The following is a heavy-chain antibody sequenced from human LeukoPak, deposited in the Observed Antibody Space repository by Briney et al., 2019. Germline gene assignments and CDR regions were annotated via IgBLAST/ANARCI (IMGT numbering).Heavy chain of an antibody. Sequence: ASVKVSCKASGYSFTGHFMYWVRQAPGQGLEWMGYINPNTGDTNYAQKFQGRVTLTRDTSINTAYMELTRLRFDDTAVYYCAREDRCGGTSCANDHWGQGTLVTVSS. J-gene: IGHJ5*02. V-gene: IGHV1-2*02. CDR3: AREDRCGGTSCANDH. CDR2: INPNTGDT. CDR1: GYSFTGHF. D-gene: IGHD2-2*01.